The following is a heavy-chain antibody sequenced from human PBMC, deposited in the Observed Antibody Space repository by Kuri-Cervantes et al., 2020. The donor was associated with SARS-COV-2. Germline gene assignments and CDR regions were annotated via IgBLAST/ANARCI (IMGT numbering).Heavy chain of an antibody. D-gene: IGHD6-19*01. CDR3: AKDKDGGAVACY. CDR1: GFTFSNAW. Sequence: GGSLRLSCAASGFTFSNAWMNWVRQAPGKGLEWVSAISGSGGSTHYADSVKGRFTISRDNSKNTLYLQMNSLRTEDTAVYYCAKDKDGGAVACYWGQGTLVTVSS. V-gene: IGHV3-23*01. J-gene: IGHJ4*02. CDR2: ISGSGGST.